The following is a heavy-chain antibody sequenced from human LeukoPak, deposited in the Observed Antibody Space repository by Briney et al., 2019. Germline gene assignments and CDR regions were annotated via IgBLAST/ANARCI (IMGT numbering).Heavy chain of an antibody. CDR2: ISSSGSTI. CDR1: GFTFSSYE. V-gene: IGHV3-48*03. J-gene: IGHJ4*02. Sequence: GSLRLSCAASGFTFSSYEMNWVRQAPGKGLEWVSYISSSGSTIYYADSVKGRFTISRDNAKNSLYLQMNSLRAEDTAVYYCARAWGSGSYFDYWGQGTLVTVSS. CDR3: ARAWGSGSYFDY. D-gene: IGHD3-10*01.